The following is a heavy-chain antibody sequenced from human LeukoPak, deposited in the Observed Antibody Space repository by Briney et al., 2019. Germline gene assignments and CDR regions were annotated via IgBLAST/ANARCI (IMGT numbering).Heavy chain of an antibody. J-gene: IGHJ5*02. D-gene: IGHD3-10*01. V-gene: IGHV3-15*01. CDR3: VTGGHYFGT. Sequence: GGSLRLSCAASGFTFSSYEFNLVRQAPGKGLEWVGRIKRKSAGGTPDYAAPVKGRFTISRDDSINTLYLQMNSLKTDDTAVYHCVTGGHYFGTWGQGTLVTVSP. CDR1: GFTFSSYE. CDR2: IKRKSAGGTP.